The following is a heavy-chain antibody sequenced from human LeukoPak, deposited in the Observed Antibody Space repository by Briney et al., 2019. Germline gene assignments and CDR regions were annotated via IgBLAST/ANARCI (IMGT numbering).Heavy chain of an antibody. CDR2: IRYDGSNK. CDR1: GFTFSSYG. D-gene: IGHD1-14*01. Sequence: GGSPRLFCAASGFTFSSYGMHWVRQAPGKGLEWVAFIRYDGSNKYYADSVKGRFTISRDNSKNTLYPQMNSLRAEDTAAYYCAKLTGDYWGQGTLVTVSS. CDR3: AKLTGDY. V-gene: IGHV3-30*02. J-gene: IGHJ4*02.